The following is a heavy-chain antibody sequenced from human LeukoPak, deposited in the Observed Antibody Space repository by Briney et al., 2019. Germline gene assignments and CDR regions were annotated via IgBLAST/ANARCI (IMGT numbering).Heavy chain of an antibody. V-gene: IGHV3-23*01. CDR1: GFMFSAYA. CDR2: ISGSGERT. CDR3: VSQSYSGSDNYYFHY. J-gene: IGHJ4*02. Sequence: PGGSLRLSCVTSGFMFSAYAMTWVRQAPGKGLEWASIISGSGERTYYADSVKGRFTVSRDNSKNTLYLQMNSLRADDTAVYYCVSQSYSGSDNYYFHYWGQGTLVAVSS. D-gene: IGHD1-26*01.